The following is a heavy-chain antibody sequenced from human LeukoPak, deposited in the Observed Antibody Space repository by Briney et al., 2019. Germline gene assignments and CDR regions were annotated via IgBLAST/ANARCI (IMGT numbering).Heavy chain of an antibody. V-gene: IGHV1-18*01. Sequence: ASVKVSCKAPSYTFSSSGISWVRQAPGQGLEWMGWISGYNGNTNYAQKFQGRVTMTTDTSTSTAYMELRSLRSDDTAVYYCARGASSGYYGFLDYWGQGTLVTVSS. J-gene: IGHJ4*02. CDR2: ISGYNGNT. CDR3: ARGASSGYYGFLDY. CDR1: SYTFSSSG. D-gene: IGHD3-22*01.